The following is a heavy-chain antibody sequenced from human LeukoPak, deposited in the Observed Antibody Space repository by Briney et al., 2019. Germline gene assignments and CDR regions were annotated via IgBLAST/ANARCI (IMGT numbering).Heavy chain of an antibody. CDR1: GYTFTGYY. V-gene: IGHV1-2*02. Sequence: ASVKVSCKASGYTFTGYYMHWVRQAPGQGLEWMGWINPNSGGTNYAQKFQGRVTMTRDTSISTAYMELSRLRSDDTAVYYCARDLPDYYDSSFPDYWGQGTLVTVCS. D-gene: IGHD3-22*01. J-gene: IGHJ4*02. CDR2: INPNSGGT. CDR3: ARDLPDYYDSSFPDY.